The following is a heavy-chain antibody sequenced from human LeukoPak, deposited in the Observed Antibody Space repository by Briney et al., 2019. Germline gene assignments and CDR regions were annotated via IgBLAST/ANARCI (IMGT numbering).Heavy chain of an antibody. CDR3: AKHRGDYYYMDV. V-gene: IGHV3-30*02. CDR1: GFTFSSYA. Sequence: GGSLRLSCAASGFTFSSYAMHWVRQAPGKGLEWVAFIRSDGSNEYYADSVKGRSTISRDNSKNTLYLQMNSLRAEDTAVYYCAKHRGDYYYMDVWGKGTTVTVSS. CDR2: IRSDGSNE. D-gene: IGHD2-21*01. J-gene: IGHJ6*03.